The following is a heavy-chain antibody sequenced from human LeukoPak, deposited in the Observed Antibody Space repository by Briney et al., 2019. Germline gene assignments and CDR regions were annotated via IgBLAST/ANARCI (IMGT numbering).Heavy chain of an antibody. D-gene: IGHD6-13*01. CDR1: GFTFSDYY. V-gene: IGHV3-11*01. CDR2: ISTSGGSI. J-gene: IGHJ4*02. Sequence: GGSLRLSCAASGFTFSDYYMSWIRQAPGRGLEWVSHISTSGGSIYYADSVKGRVTISRDNAKNSLYLQMNSLRAEDTAVYYCARDRKDSSSWEYYFDYWGQGTLVTVSS. CDR3: ARDRKDSSSWEYYFDY.